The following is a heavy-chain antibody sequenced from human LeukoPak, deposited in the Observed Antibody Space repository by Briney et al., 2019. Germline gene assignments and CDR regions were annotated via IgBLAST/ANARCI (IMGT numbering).Heavy chain of an antibody. CDR2: ISADGHTK. CDR3: ARAGTYGGYKVFVF. CDR1: RFFFTNYY. J-gene: IGHJ5*01. Sequence: GGSLRLSCGASRFFFTNYYMAWVRQTPGKGLDWIATISADGHTKFYADSAEGRFTISSDNAKDSFYRQMNSLRADDAAVYFCARAGTYGGYKVFVFWGHGTLVTVSS. D-gene: IGHD5-12*01. V-gene: IGHV3-11*01.